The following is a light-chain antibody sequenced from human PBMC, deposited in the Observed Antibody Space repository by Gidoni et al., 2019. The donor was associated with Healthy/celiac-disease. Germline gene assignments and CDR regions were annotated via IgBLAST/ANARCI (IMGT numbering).Light chain of an antibody. Sequence: EIVLTQSPATLSLSPGERATLPCRASQSVSSYLAWYQQKPGQAPRLLIYDASNRATGIPARFSGSGSGTDFTLTISSLEPEDFAVYYCQQRSNWYTFXQXTKLXIK. J-gene: IGKJ2*01. CDR2: DAS. CDR1: QSVSSY. CDR3: QQRSNWYT. V-gene: IGKV3-11*01.